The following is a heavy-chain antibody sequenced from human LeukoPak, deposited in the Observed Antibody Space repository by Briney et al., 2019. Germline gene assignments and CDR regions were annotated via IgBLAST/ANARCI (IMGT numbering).Heavy chain of an antibody. J-gene: IGHJ4*02. CDR2: INSDGTST. CDR3: ARDVDFDY. V-gene: IGHV3-74*01. Sequence: GGSLRLSCVASGFTFSSYWMHWVRQDPVKGLVWVSRINSDGTSTTYADSVKGRFTISGDNAEKTVYLQMDSLTADDSAVYYCARDVDFDYWGQGTPVTVSS. CDR1: GFTFSSYW.